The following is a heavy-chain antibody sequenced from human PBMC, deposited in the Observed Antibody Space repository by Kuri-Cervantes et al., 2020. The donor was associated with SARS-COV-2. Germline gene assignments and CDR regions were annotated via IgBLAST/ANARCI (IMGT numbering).Heavy chain of an antibody. Sequence: ASVTVSCKASGYTFTSYAMHWVRQAPGQRLEWMGWINAGNGNTKYSQKFQGRVTITRDTSASTAYMELRSLRSDDTAVYYCARLVPAAILSFYYYGMDVWGQGTTVTVSS. CDR2: INAGNGNT. CDR1: GYTFTSYA. D-gene: IGHD2-2*01. V-gene: IGHV1-3*01. J-gene: IGHJ6*02. CDR3: ARLVPAAILSFYYYGMDV.